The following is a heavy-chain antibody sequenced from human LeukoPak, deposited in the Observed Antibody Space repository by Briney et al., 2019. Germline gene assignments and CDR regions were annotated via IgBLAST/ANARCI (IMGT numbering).Heavy chain of an antibody. CDR1: GGTFSSYA. J-gene: IGHJ4*02. V-gene: IGHV1-69*06. CDR2: IIPIFGTA. D-gene: IGHD6-19*01. CDR3: ARDDTSGFDY. Sequence: ASVKVSCKASGGTFSSYAISWVRQAPGQGLEWMGGIIPIFGTANYAQKFRGRVTITADKSTSTAYMELSSLRSEDTAVYYCARDDTSGFDYWGQGTLVTVSS.